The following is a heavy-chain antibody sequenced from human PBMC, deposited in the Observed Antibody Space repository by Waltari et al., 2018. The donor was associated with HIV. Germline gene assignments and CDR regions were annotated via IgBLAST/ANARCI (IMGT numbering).Heavy chain of an antibody. CDR3: ARRRQTVDRGDC. CDR1: GGSIGDCSSY. CDR2: FFYGGSSADCGRA. D-gene: IGHD5-12*01. V-gene: IGHV4-39*01. J-gene: IGHJ4*02. Sequence: QLQLHESGPGVVKPSETLSLTCTVSGGSIGDCSSYLAWMRQTPGKGLEWIGSFFYGGSSADCGRASYPPGLKSRLWISVDKSRNQLSLKVRSVNATETAVYFCARRRQTVDRGDCWGRRTLVTVSA.